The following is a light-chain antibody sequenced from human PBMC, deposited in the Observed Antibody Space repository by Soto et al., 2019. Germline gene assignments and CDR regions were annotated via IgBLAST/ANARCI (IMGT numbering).Light chain of an antibody. CDR3: ATWDGSLNGVV. Sequence: QSVLTQPPSVSGTPGQRATISCSGSRSNIGTNTVNWYQLLPGTAPKLLIYNNNQRPSGVPDRFSGSKSGTSGSLAISGLQSEDEADYACATWDGSLNGVVFGGGTKLTVL. CDR1: RSNIGTNT. CDR2: NNN. J-gene: IGLJ2*01. V-gene: IGLV1-44*01.